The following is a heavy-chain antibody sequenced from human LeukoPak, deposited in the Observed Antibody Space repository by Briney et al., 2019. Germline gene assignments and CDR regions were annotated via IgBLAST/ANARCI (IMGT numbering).Heavy chain of an antibody. Sequence: GGSLRLSCAASEFTFSDYYMSWIRQAPGKGLEWVSYISSSSSYTNYADSVKGRFTISRDSAKNSLYLQMNSLRAEDTAVYYCARGGYGSYYFDYWGQGTLVTVSS. D-gene: IGHD3-10*01. V-gene: IGHV3-11*06. CDR3: ARGGYGSYYFDY. CDR2: ISSSSSYT. CDR1: EFTFSDYY. J-gene: IGHJ4*02.